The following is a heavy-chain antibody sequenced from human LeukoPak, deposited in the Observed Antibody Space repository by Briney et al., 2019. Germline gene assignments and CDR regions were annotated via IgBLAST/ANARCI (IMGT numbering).Heavy chain of an antibody. CDR1: GYTFTSYD. CDR2: MNPNSGNT. J-gene: IGHJ5*02. D-gene: IGHD3-10*01. CDR3: ARMVREVIITWNWFDP. V-gene: IGHV1-8*01. Sequence: ASVKVSCKASGYTFTSYDINWVRQATGQGLEWMGWMNPNSGNTGYAQKFQGRVTMTRNTSISTAYMELSSLRSEDTAVYYCARMVREVIITWNWFDPWGQGTLITVSS.